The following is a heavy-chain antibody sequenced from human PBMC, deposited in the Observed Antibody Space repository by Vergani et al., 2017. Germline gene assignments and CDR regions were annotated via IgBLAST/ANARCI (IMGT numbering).Heavy chain of an antibody. D-gene: IGHD3-16*02. CDR1: GFTFSSYA. J-gene: IGHJ4*02. CDR3: ARDPWAYYDYVWGSYRWGYFDY. V-gene: IGHV3-30-3*01. Sequence: QVQLVESGGGVVQPGRSLRLSCAASGFTFSSYAMHWVRQAPGKGLEWVAVISYDGSNKYYADSVKGRFTISRDNSKNTLYLQMNSLRAEDTAVYYCARDPWAYYDYVWGSYRWGYFDYWGQGTLVTVSS. CDR2: ISYDGSNK.